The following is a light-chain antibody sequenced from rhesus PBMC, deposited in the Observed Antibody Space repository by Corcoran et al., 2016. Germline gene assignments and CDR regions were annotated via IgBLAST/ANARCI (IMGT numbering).Light chain of an antibody. CDR1: QGIISW. J-gene: IGKJ1*01. V-gene: IGKV1-22*01. CDR2: KAS. Sequence: DIQMTQSPSSLSASVGDTVTITCRASQGIISWLAWYQQKPGKAPKLLIYKASSLQRGVPSRFSGSGSGTDFTLTISSLQSEDFATYYCQQYSSRPRTFGQGTKVEIK. CDR3: QQYSSRPRT.